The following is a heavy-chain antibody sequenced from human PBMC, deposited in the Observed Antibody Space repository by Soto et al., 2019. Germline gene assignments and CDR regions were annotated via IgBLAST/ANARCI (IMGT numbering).Heavy chain of an antibody. J-gene: IGHJ4*02. V-gene: IGHV3-30*18. CDR1: GFTFSSYG. CDR2: ISYDGSNK. D-gene: IGHD3-22*01. CDR3: AKDPHPSSGYPRLFDY. Sequence: GGSLRLSCAASGFTFSSYGMHWVRQAPGKGLEWVAVISYDGSNKYYADSVKGRFTISRDNSKNTLYLQMNSLRAEDTAVYYCAKDPHPSSGYPRLFDYWGQGTLVTVSS.